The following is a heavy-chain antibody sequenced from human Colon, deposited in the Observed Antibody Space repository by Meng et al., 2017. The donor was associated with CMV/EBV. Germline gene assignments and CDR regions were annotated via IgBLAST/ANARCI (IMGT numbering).Heavy chain of an antibody. D-gene: IGHD3-3*01. J-gene: IGHJ6*02. V-gene: IGHV3-13*01. CDR3: GRERSDFWSGYSGVDV. CDR2: IGTAADT. CDR1: GITFSTYD. Sequence: GESLKISCVASGITFSTYDMHWVRQSPGKGLEWVAAIGTAADTYYADSVKGRFTISRDNAKNSLYLQMSSPRAGDTAVYYCGRERSDFWSGYSGVDVWGQGTTVTVSS.